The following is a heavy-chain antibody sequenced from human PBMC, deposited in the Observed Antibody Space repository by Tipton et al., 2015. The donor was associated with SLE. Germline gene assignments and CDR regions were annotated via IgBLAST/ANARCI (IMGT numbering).Heavy chain of an antibody. Sequence: TLSLTCTVSGGSISSSSYYWGWIRQPPGKEPEWIGSIYYSGSTYYTPSLKSRVTASVDTSKNQFSLSLYSVTVDDTAVYYCAKEVFGYFQHWGQGTLVTVSS. CDR3: AKEVFGYFQH. J-gene: IGHJ1*01. V-gene: IGHV4-39*01. CDR2: IYYSGST. CDR1: GGSISSSSYY. D-gene: IGHD3-10*01.